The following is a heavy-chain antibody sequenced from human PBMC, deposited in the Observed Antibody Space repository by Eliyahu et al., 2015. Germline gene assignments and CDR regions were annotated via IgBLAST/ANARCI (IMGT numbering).Heavy chain of an antibody. Sequence: QVQLVESGGGVVQPGRSLRXSXAASGFTFSSXGXXWXRQAPGKGLEWVAVISYDGSNKYYADSVKGRFTISRDNSKNTLYLQMNSLRAEDTAVYYCAKDWYSGSLTHFDYWGQGTLVTVSS. J-gene: IGHJ4*02. CDR2: ISYDGSNK. CDR1: GFTFSSXG. CDR3: AKDWYSGSLTHFDY. D-gene: IGHD1-26*01. V-gene: IGHV3-30*18.